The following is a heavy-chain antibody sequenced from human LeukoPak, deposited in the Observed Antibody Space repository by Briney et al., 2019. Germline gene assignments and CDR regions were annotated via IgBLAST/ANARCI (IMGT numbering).Heavy chain of an antibody. Sequence: SETLSLTCTVSGGSISSYYWSWIRHPPGKGLELIGYIYYSGSTNYNPSLKSRVTISVDTSKNQFSLKLSSVTAADTAVYYCARLRAPGSPLDYWGQGTLVTVSS. CDR1: GGSISSYY. CDR2: IYYSGST. J-gene: IGHJ4*02. V-gene: IGHV4-59*08. CDR3: ARLRAPGSPLDY. D-gene: IGHD3-10*01.